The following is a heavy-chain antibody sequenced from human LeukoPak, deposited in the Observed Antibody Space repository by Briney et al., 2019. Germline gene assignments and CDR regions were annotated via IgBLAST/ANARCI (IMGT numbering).Heavy chain of an antibody. Sequence: GGSLRLSCAASGFTFSSYGMSWVRQAPGKGLEWVAGISGRGANTFYTDSVKGRFTISRDNSKNTLYLQMNSLRAEDTAVYYCAKAGVSSSWYYFDYWGQGALVTVSS. V-gene: IGHV3-23*01. D-gene: IGHD6-13*01. CDR1: GFTFSSYG. CDR2: ISGRGANT. J-gene: IGHJ4*02. CDR3: AKAGVSSSWYYFDY.